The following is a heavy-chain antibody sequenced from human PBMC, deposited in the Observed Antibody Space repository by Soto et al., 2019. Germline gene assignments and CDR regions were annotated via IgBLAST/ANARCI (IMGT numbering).Heavy chain of an antibody. J-gene: IGHJ4*02. CDR1: GGTFSSYT. Sequence: QVQLVQSGAEVKKPGSSVKVSCKASGGTFSSYTISWVRQAPGQGLEWMGRIIPILGIANYAQKFQGRVTITADKSTSTAYMELSSLRSEDTAVYYGARYMCSSTRCYTHFDYWGQGTLVTVSS. CDR3: ARYMCSSTRCYTHFDY. V-gene: IGHV1-69*02. CDR2: IIPILGIA. D-gene: IGHD2-2*02.